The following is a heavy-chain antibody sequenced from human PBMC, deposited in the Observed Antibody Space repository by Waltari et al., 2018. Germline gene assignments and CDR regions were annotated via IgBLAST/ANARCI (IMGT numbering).Heavy chain of an antibody. V-gene: IGHV4-39*07. Sequence: QLQLQESGPGLVKPSETLSLTCTVSGGSISSSSYYWGWIRQPPGKGLEWIGSIYYSGSTYYNPSLKSRVTISVDTSKNQFSLKLSSGTAADTAVYYCARDKDFWSGYLYYFDYWGQGTLVTVSS. D-gene: IGHD3-3*01. CDR1: GGSISSSSYY. CDR2: IYYSGST. CDR3: ARDKDFWSGYLYYFDY. J-gene: IGHJ4*02.